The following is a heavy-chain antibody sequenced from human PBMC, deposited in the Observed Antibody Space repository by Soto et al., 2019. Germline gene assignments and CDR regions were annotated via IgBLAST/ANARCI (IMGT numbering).Heavy chain of an antibody. CDR1: GASITYGGYS. V-gene: IGHV4-30-2*01. CDR2: ISHLEST. D-gene: IGHD5-12*01. CDR3: ARGGGYDPLDY. Sequence: QLQLHQSGSGLVKASQTLSLTCTLSGASITYGGYSWSWIRQPPGKDLEWLGYISHLESTFYNPSCQSRLTLSMDRRKNQFYLKLASMTAADTAVYYCARGGGYDPLDYWGQGTLVTVAS. J-gene: IGHJ4*02.